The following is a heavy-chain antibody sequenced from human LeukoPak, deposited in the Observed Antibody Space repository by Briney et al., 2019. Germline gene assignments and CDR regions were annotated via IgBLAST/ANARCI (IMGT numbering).Heavy chain of an antibody. CDR3: ARHHSWADRGWLSHWFDP. D-gene: IGHD3-9*01. V-gene: IGHV4-61*08. J-gene: IGHJ5*02. Sequence: PSETLSLTCTVSGGSISSGGYYWSWIRQHPGKGLEWIGYIYYSGSTNYNPSLKSRVTISVDTSKNQFSLKLSSVTAADTAVYYCARHHSWADRGWLSHWFDPWGQGTLVTVSS. CDR1: GGSISSGGYY. CDR2: IYYSGST.